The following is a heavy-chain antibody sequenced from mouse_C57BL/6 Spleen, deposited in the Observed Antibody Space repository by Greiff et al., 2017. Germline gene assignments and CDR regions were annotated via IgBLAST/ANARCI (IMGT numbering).Heavy chain of an antibody. CDR3: AKESYGYDGGAVAY. J-gene: IGHJ4*01. CDR2: IWSGGST. V-gene: IGHV2-5*01. D-gene: IGHD2-2*01. CDR1: GFSLTSYG. Sequence: VKLMESGPGLVTPSQSLSITCTVSGFSLTSYGVHWVRQTPGKGLECLGVIWSGGSTDYNAAFMSRLSITKDNSKSQVFFKMNSLQADDAAIYYCAKESYGYDGGAVAYWGQGTLVTVSS.